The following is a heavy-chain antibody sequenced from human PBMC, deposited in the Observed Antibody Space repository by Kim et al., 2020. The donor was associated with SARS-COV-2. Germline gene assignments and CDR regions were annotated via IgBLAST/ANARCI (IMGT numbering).Heavy chain of an antibody. CDR3: ARATTLDL. D-gene: IGHD3-16*01. V-gene: IGHV4-34*01. CDR1: GGSFSGYY. Sequence: SETLSLTCAVYGGSFSGYYWSWIRQPPGKGLEWIGEINHSGSTNYNPSLKSRVTISVDTSKNQFSLKLSSVTAADTAVYYCARATTLDLWGRGTLVTVSS. J-gene: IGHJ2*01. CDR2: INHSGST.